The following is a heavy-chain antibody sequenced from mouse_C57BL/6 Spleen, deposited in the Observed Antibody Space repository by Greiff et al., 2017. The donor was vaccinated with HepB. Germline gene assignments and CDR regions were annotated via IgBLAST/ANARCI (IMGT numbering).Heavy chain of an antibody. CDR3: ARNYYGSRGGYFDY. D-gene: IGHD1-1*01. CDR1: GYTFTSYG. Sequence: QVQLQQSGAELARPGASVKLSCKASGYTFTSYGISWVKQRTGQGLEWIGEIYPRSGNTYYNEKFKGKATLTADKSSSTAYMELRSLTSEDSAVYFCARNYYGSRGGYFDYWGQGTTLTVSS. V-gene: IGHV1-81*01. CDR2: IYPRSGNT. J-gene: IGHJ2*01.